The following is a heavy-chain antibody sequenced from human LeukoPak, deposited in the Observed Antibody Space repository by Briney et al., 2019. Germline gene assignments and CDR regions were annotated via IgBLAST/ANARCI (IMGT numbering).Heavy chain of an antibody. J-gene: IGHJ4*02. Sequence: PGGSLRLSCAASGFTFSSYWMTWFRQATGKGLEWVANISTDAGTKHYVASVQRRFTISRDNAKNSLYLQMSSLRADDTALYFCSRDVSRNTPDFWGQGTLVSVSS. CDR2: ISTDAGTK. D-gene: IGHD2-2*01. V-gene: IGHV3-7*01. CDR3: SRDVSRNTPDF. CDR1: GFTFSSYW.